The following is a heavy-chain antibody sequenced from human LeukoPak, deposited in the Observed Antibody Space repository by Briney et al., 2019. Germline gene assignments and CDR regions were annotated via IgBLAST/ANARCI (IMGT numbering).Heavy chain of an antibody. CDR2: FDPEDGET. CDR1: GYTLTELS. V-gene: IGHV1-24*01. D-gene: IGHD1-26*01. CDR3: ATDRPAKWELRGFDY. Sequence: GASVKVSCKVSGYTLTELSMNWVRQAPGKGLEWMGGFDPEDGETIYAQKFQGRVTMTEDTSTDTAYMELSSLRSEDTAVYYCATDRPAKWELRGFDYWGQGTLVTVSS. J-gene: IGHJ4*02.